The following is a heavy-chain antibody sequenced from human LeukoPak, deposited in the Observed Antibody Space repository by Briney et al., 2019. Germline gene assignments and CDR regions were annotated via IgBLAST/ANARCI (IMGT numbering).Heavy chain of an antibody. CDR3: YGETKGRSEIDY. V-gene: IGHV3-7*01. CDR2: INKDGSER. Sequence: GGSLRLSCAASGFTFSGYWMSWVRQAPGKGLEWVANINKDGSERYNVDSVKGRFTISRDNANKSLYLQMNSLRAEDTSVYYCYGETKGRSEIDYLGQGTLVTVSS. CDR1: GFTFSGYW. D-gene: IGHD1-1*01. J-gene: IGHJ4*02.